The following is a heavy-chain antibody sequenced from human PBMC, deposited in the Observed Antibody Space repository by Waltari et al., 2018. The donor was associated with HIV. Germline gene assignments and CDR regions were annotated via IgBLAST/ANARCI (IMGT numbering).Heavy chain of an antibody. CDR1: GGSISSSNW. V-gene: IGHV4-4*02. J-gene: IGHJ6*02. Sequence: QVQLQESGPGLVKPSGTLSLTCAVSGGSISSSNWWSWVRQPPGKGLEWIGEIYHSGRTNSPPSLTRRVTISVDNSTHQFSLKLSSVPAADTAVYYCARLFSGWYRGAPYGMDVWGQGTTVTVSS. CDR3: ARLFSGWYRGAPYGMDV. D-gene: IGHD6-19*01. CDR2: IYHSGRT.